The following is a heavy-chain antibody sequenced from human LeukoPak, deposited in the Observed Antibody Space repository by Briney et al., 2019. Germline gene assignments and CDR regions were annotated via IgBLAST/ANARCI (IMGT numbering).Heavy chain of an antibody. CDR3: ARDQTGQAWIY. J-gene: IGHJ4*02. V-gene: IGHV3-7*04. CDR2: INQDGREK. Sequence: PGGSLRLSCTASGFTFSSYWMSWVRQAPGKGLEWVANINQDGREKHSVDSVKGRFTVSRDNARNSLYLQMNGLRAEDTAMYYCARDQTGQAWIYWGQGTLVTVSS. D-gene: IGHD2-2*03. CDR1: GFTFSSYW.